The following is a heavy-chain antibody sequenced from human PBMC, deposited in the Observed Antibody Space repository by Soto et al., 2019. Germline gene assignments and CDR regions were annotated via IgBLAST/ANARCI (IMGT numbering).Heavy chain of an antibody. CDR2: IYYSGST. Sequence: SETLSLTCTVSGGSVSSGSYYWSWIRQPPGKGLEWIGYIYYSGSTNYNPSLKSRVTISVDTSKNQFSLKLSSVTAADTAVYYCARYGSGWYYSDFDYWGQGTLVTVSS. V-gene: IGHV4-61*01. J-gene: IGHJ4*02. CDR1: GGSVSSGSYY. D-gene: IGHD6-19*01. CDR3: ARYGSGWYYSDFDY.